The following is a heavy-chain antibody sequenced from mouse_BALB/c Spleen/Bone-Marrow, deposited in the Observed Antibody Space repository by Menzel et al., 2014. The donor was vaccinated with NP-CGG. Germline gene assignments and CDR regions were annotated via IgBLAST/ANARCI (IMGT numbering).Heavy chain of an antibody. CDR1: GYTFTSYW. V-gene: IGHV1-69*02. Sequence: VHVKQSGAELVRPGASVKLSCKASGYTFTSYWINWVKQRPGQGLEWIGNIYPSDSYTNYNQKFKDKATLTVDKSSSTAYMQLSSPTSEDSAVYYCTRRGTGNAMDYWGQGTSVTVSS. D-gene: IGHD3-3*01. CDR3: TRRGTGNAMDY. J-gene: IGHJ4*01. CDR2: IYPSDSYT.